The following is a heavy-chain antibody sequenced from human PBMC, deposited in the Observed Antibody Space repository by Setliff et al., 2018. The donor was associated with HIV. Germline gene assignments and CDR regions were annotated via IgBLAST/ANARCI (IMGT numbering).Heavy chain of an antibody. D-gene: IGHD3-9*01. J-gene: IGHJ6*02. V-gene: IGHV4-61*02. CDR2: IYASGST. Sequence: SETLSLTCTVSGGSISSGTYYWSWIRQPAEKGLEWIGRIYASGSTNYNPSLNSRVTVSLDTSKNQFSLNLNSVTAADTAVYYWARETGYSPSRYYYYGMDVWGQGTTVTVSS. CDR3: ARETGYSPSRYYYYGMDV. CDR1: GGSISSGTYY.